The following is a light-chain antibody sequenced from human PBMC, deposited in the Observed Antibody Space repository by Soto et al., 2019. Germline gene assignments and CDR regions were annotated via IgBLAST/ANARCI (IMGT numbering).Light chain of an antibody. CDR1: QYVGSR. V-gene: IGKV3-11*01. CDR3: QQYNNWPPIT. Sequence: EIVLTQSPATLSSSPGETATLSCRASQYVGSRLAWYQHKPGQAPRLLIYYMSKRATGIPARFSGSGSGTDFTLTISSLAPDDFAIYYCQQYNNWPPITFGQGTRLEIK. CDR2: YMS. J-gene: IGKJ5*01.